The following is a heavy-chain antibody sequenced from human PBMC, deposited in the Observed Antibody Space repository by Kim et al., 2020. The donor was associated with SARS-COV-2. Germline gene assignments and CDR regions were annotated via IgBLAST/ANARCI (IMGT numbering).Heavy chain of an antibody. V-gene: IGHV3-48*02. CDR1: GFTFSSYS. Sequence: GGSLRLSCAASGFTFSSYSMNWVRQAPGKGLEWVSYISSSSSTIYYADSVKGRFTISRDNAKNSLYLQMNSLRDEDTAVYYCARDELSSGWSPGYYYYYGMDFWGQGTTVTVSS. CDR2: ISSSSSTI. J-gene: IGHJ6*02. CDR3: ARDELSSGWSPGYYYYYGMDF. D-gene: IGHD6-19*01.